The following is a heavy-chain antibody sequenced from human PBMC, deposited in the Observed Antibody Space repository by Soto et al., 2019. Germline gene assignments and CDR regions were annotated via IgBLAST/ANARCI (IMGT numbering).Heavy chain of an antibody. Sequence: ASVKVSCKASGGTFSSYAISWVRQAPGQGLEWMGGIIPIFGTANYAQKFQGRVTITADESTSTAYMELSSLRSEDTAVYYCARASKYYDSSGVNAFDIWGQGTTVTVSS. D-gene: IGHD3-22*01. J-gene: IGHJ3*02. CDR1: GGTFSSYA. CDR3: ARASKYYDSSGVNAFDI. CDR2: IIPIFGTA. V-gene: IGHV1-69*13.